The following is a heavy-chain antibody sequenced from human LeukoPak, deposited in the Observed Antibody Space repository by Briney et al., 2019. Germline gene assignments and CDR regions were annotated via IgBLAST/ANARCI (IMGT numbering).Heavy chain of an antibody. J-gene: IGHJ4*02. V-gene: IGHV3-48*03. Sequence: GGSLRLSCAASGFTFSSYEMNWVRQAPGKGLEWVSYISGSGSIIYYADSVKGRFTVSRDNAKNSLYLQMNDLRAEDTAVYYCAREDSDYSNYDFWGQGTLVTVSS. CDR1: GFTFSSYE. CDR2: ISGSGSII. CDR3: AREDSDYSNYDF. D-gene: IGHD4-11*01.